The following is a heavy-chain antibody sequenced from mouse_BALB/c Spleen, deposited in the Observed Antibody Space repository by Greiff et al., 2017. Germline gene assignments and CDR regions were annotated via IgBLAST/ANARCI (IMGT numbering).Heavy chain of an antibody. J-gene: IGHJ3*01. CDR2: ISSGSSTI. V-gene: IGHV5-17*02. CDR1: GFTFSSFG. D-gene: IGHD1-1*01. Sequence: EVKLVESGGGLVQPGGSRKLSCAASGFTFSSFGMHWVRQAPEKGLEWVAYISSGSSTIYYADTVKGRFTISRDNPKNTLFLQMTSLRSEDTAMYYCARENYGSRGAYWGQGTLVTVSA. CDR3: ARENYGSRGAY.